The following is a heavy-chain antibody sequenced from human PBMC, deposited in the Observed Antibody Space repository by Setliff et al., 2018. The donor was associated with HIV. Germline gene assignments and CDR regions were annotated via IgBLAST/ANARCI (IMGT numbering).Heavy chain of an antibody. CDR3: ATVYSNNWSQSRWFDP. CDR1: EYSFSNYW. CDR2: IYPGDSET. Sequence: GESLKISCKASEYSFSNYWIGWVRQMPGKGLEWMGIIYPGDSETRYGPSIQGQVTISADKSISTAYLQWSSLKASDTAMYYCATVYSNNWSQSRWFDPWGQGTLVTVSS. V-gene: IGHV5-51*01. D-gene: IGHD6-13*01. J-gene: IGHJ5*02.